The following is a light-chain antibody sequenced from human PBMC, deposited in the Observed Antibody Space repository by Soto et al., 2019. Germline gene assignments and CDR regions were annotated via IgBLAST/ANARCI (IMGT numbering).Light chain of an antibody. V-gene: IGKV1-5*01. CDR3: QQYNSYPYT. Sequence: DIQMTQSPSTLSASVGDRVTITCRASQSISSWLAWYLQKPGKAPKLLIYDASSLESGVPSRFSGSGSGTEFTLTISSLQPDDFAPYYCQQYNSYPYTFGQGTKLEIK. CDR2: DAS. CDR1: QSISSW. J-gene: IGKJ2*01.